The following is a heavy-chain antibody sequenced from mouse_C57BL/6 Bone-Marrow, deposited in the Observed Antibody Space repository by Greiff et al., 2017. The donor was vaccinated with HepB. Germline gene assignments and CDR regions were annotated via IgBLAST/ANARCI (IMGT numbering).Heavy chain of an antibody. V-gene: IGHV1-69*01. Sequence: QVQLQQPGAELVMPGASVKLSCKASGYTFTSYWMHWVKQRPGQGLEWIGEIDPSDSYTNYNQKFKGKSTLTVDKSSSTAYMQLSSLTSEDSAVYYSARWGLRLREAWFAYWGQGTLVTVSA. CDR3: ARWGLRLREAWFAY. CDR2: IDPSDSYT. J-gene: IGHJ3*01. D-gene: IGHD3-2*02. CDR1: GYTFTSYW.